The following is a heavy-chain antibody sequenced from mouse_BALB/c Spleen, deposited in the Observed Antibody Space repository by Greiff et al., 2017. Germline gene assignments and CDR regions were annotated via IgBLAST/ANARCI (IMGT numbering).Heavy chain of an antibody. CDR3: ASSYYGNWYFDV. J-gene: IGHJ1*01. D-gene: IGHD2-10*01. V-gene: IGHV7-3*02. CDR2: IRNKANGYTT. CDR1: GFTFTDYY. Sequence: EVHLVESGGGLVQPGGSLRLSCATSGFTFTDYYMSWVRQPPGKALEWLGFIRNKANGYTTEYSASVKGRFTISRDNSQSILYLQMNTLRAEDSATYYCASSYYGNWYFDVWGAGTTVTVSS.